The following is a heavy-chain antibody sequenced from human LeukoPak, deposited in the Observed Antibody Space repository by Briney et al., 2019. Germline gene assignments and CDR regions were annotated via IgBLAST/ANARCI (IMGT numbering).Heavy chain of an antibody. V-gene: IGHV3-30-3*02. CDR1: GLTFSSYA. J-gene: IGHJ4*02. CDR2: ISYDGSNK. CDR3: AKSYNGYESKPDY. Sequence: AGGSLRLSCAASGLTFSSYAMHWVRQAPGKGLEWVAVISYDGSNKYYADSVKGRFTISRDNPKNTLYLQMNSLRAEDTAVYYCAKSYNGYESKPDYWGQGTLVTVSS. D-gene: IGHD5-12*01.